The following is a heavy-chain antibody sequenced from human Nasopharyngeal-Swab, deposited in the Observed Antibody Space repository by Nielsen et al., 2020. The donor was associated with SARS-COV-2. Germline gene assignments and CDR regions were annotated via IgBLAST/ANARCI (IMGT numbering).Heavy chain of an antibody. J-gene: IGHJ4*02. D-gene: IGHD3-10*01. CDR2: IWYDGSNK. CDR3: ARESGSGSYIDY. CDR1: GFTFSSYG. Sequence: GESLKISCAASGFTFSSYGMHWVRQAPGKGLEWVAVIWYDGSNKYYADSVKGRFIISRDNSKNTLYLQMNSLRAEDTAVYYCARESGSGSYIDYWGQGTLVTVSS. V-gene: IGHV3-33*01.